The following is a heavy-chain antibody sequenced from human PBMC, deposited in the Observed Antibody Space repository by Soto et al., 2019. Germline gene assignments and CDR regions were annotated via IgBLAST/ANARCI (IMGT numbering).Heavy chain of an antibody. CDR3: ASDAGYCSGGSCHLTNAFDP. D-gene: IGHD2-15*01. V-gene: IGHV1-2*02. J-gene: IGHJ5*02. CDR1: GFTFTDYY. CDR2: INPNTGGT. Sequence: QVQLVQSGPEVKKPGASVKVSCKASGFTFTDYYMNWVRQAPGQGLEWMGWINPNTGGTYYAQKFQGRVTMTGDMSISTAYMELSRLRPVDTAVYDCASDAGYCSGGSCHLTNAFDPWGQGTLVTVSS.